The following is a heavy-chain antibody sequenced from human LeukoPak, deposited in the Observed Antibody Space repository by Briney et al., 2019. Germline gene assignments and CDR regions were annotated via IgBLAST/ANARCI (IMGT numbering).Heavy chain of an antibody. Sequence: PSETLSLTCTVSGGSISSGDYYWSWIRQPPGKGLEWIGYIYYSGSTYYNPSLKSRVTISVDTSKNQFSLKLSSVTAADTAVYYCARVYYDSSGYYPGAFDIWGQGTMVTVSS. D-gene: IGHD3-22*01. V-gene: IGHV4-30-4*01. J-gene: IGHJ3*02. CDR3: ARVYYDSSGYYPGAFDI. CDR1: GGSISSGDYY. CDR2: IYYSGST.